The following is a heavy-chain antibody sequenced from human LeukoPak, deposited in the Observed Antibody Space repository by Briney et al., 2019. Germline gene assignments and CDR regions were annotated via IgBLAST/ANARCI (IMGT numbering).Heavy chain of an antibody. CDR2: IYYSGST. J-gene: IGHJ4*02. CDR3: ARAPTYDSSGPPGPSFDY. V-gene: IGHV4-39*07. CDR1: GGSISSSSYY. D-gene: IGHD3-22*01. Sequence: SETLSLTCTVSGGSISSSSYYWGWIRQPPGKGLEWIGSIYYSGSTYYNPSLKSRVTISVDTSKNQFSLKLSSVTAADTAVYYCARAPTYDSSGPPGPSFDYWGQGTLVTVSS.